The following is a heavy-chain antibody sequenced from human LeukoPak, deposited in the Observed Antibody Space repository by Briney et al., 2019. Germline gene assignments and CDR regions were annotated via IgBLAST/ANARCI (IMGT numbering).Heavy chain of an antibody. CDR2: TFSGGTT. CDR1: GLTVNTNT. V-gene: IGHV3-66*01. Sequence: GGSLRFSGAASGLTVNTNTMSWVRQAPGQGLEWVSVTFSGGTTYYADSVKGRFIISRDTSKNTLYLQLSSLRVEDTAVYYCARNLATKNYFDFWGLGTLVTVSS. J-gene: IGHJ4*02. CDR3: ARNLATKNYFDF.